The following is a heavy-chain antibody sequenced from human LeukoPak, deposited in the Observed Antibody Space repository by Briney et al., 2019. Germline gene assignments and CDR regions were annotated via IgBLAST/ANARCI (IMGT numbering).Heavy chain of an antibody. J-gene: IGHJ4*02. CDR3: ARAAAAGTYFDY. V-gene: IGHV3-53*01. CDR2: IYSGGST. CDR1: GFTVSSNY. Sequence: GGSLRLSCAASGFTVSSNYMSWVRQAPGKGLEWVSVIYSGGSTYYADSAKGRFTISRDNSKNTLYLQMNSLRAEDTAVYYCARAAAAGTYFDYWGQGTLVTVSS. D-gene: IGHD6-13*01.